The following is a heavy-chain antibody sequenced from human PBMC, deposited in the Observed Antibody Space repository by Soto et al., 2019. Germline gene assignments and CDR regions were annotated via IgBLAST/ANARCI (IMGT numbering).Heavy chain of an antibody. J-gene: IGHJ4*02. CDR3: AKNYYGSGGYYNGLDY. CDR2: IAYDGSDK. V-gene: IGHV3-30*18. Sequence: GGSLRLSCAASGFTFSGFAMHWVRQAPGKGLEWVALIAYDGSDKYYADSVKGRFTISRDNSKNTLYLQMNTLIAEDTAVYSCAKNYYGSGGYYNGLDYWGQGTLVTVSS. D-gene: IGHD3-10*01. CDR1: GFTFSGFA.